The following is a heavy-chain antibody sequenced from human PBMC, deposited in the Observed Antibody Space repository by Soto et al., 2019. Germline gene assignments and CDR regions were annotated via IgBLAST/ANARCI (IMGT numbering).Heavy chain of an antibody. D-gene: IGHD6-13*01. CDR3: ARCSWYYFLY. Sequence: PSGTLSLTCTVSGGSISSYYWSWIRQPPGKGLEWIGYIYYSGSTNYNPSLKSRVTISVDTSKNQFSLKLSSVTAADTAVYYCARCSWYYFLYWGQATLVAVSS. CDR2: IYYSGST. J-gene: IGHJ4*02. CDR1: GGSISSYY. V-gene: IGHV4-59*08.